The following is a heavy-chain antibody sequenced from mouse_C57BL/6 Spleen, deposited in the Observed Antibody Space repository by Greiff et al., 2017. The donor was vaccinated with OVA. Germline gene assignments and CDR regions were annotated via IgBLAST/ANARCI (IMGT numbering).Heavy chain of an antibody. CDR2: IWSGGST. CDR1: GFSLTSYG. D-gene: IGHD1-1*01. J-gene: IGHJ2*01. V-gene: IGHV2-2*01. CDR3: ARNRYYGSSFSFYYFDY. Sequence: VQLQQSGPGLVQPSQRLSITCTVSGFSLTSYGVHWVRQSPGKGLEWLGVIWSGGSTDYNAAFISRLSISKDNSKSQVFFKMNSLQADDTAIYYCARNRYYGSSFSFYYFDYWGQGTTLTVSS.